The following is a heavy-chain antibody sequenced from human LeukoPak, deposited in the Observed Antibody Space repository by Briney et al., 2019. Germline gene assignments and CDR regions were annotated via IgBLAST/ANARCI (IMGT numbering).Heavy chain of an antibody. CDR1: GFTVSSNY. D-gene: IGHD5-24*01. J-gene: IGHJ4*02. Sequence: GGSLRLSCAASGFTVSSNYMSWVRQAPGKGLEWVSGIIPSGHTTYYADSVRGRFTISRDNSRNTVYLQMNSLRAEDIAVYYCAKDDRWLQFCCWGQGTLVTVSA. CDR3: AKDDRWLQFCC. CDR2: IPSGHTT. V-gene: IGHV3-53*01.